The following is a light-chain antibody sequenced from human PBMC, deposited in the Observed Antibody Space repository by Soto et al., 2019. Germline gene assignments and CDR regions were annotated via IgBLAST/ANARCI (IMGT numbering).Light chain of an antibody. CDR2: DVT. CDR3: CSYAGSYTPDV. CDR1: SSDVGGYDY. V-gene: IGLV2-11*01. Sequence: QSALTQPRSVSGSPGQSVTVSCTGTSSDVGGYDYVSWYQQHPGKAPKLMIYDVTKRPSGVPDRFSGSKSGNTASLTISGLQAEDEADYYCCSYAGSYTPDVFGPGTKVTVL. J-gene: IGLJ1*01.